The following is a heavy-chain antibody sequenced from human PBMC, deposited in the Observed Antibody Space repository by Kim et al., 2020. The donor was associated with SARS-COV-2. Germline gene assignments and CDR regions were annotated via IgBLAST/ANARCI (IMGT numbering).Heavy chain of an antibody. CDR1: GGSISSGGYY. Sequence: SETLSLTCTVSGGSISSGGYYWSWIRQHPGKGLEWIGYIYYSGSTYYNPSLKSRVTISVDTSKNQFSLKLSSVTAADTAVYYCARGAEISSSWYGGLYYYGMDVWGQWTTVTVSS. V-gene: IGHV4-31*03. CDR2: IYYSGST. J-gene: IGHJ6*02. CDR3: ARGAEISSSWYGGLYYYGMDV. D-gene: IGHD6-13*01.